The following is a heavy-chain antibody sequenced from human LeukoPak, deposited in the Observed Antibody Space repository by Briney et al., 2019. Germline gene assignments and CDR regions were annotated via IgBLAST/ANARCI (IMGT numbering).Heavy chain of an antibody. D-gene: IGHD3-22*01. V-gene: IGHV1-69*13. Sequence: ASVKVSCKASGGTFSSYAISWVRQAPGQGLELMGGIIPIFGTANYAQKFQGRVTITADESTSTAYMELSSLRSEDTAVYYCARDRHYYDSSGYRGFDYWGQGTLVTVSS. CDR3: ARDRHYYDSSGYRGFDY. J-gene: IGHJ4*02. CDR2: IIPIFGTA. CDR1: GGTFSSYA.